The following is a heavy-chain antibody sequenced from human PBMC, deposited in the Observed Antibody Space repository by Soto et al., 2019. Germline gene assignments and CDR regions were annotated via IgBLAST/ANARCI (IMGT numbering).Heavy chain of an antibody. Sequence: QLQLQESGPGLAKPSETLSLTCTVSGGSISSTSSYWGWIRQPPGKGLEWVGSIYYLGNTYYNPSLGSRVTISVDTSKNQFSLKLSSVTAADTAVSYCAGLFPCQRSGYHLEYWGQGTLVTVSS. CDR1: GGSISSTSSY. J-gene: IGHJ4*02. D-gene: IGHD3-22*01. CDR3: AGLFPCQRSGYHLEY. CDR2: IYYLGNT. V-gene: IGHV4-39*01.